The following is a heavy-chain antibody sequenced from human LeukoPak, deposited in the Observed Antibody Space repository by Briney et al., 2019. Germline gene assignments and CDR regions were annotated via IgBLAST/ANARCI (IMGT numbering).Heavy chain of an antibody. V-gene: IGHV3-15*01. CDR3: TTEKNYYDSSGYYYVGIDWFDP. CDR1: GFTFSNAW. D-gene: IGHD3-22*01. J-gene: IGHJ5*02. CDR2: IKSKTDGGTT. Sequence: GGSLRLSCAASGFTFSNAWMSWVRQAPGKGLEWVGRIKSKTDGGTTDYAAPVKGRFTISRDDSKNTLYLQMNSLKTEDTAVYYCTTEKNYYDSSGYYYVGIDWFDPWGQGTLVTVSS.